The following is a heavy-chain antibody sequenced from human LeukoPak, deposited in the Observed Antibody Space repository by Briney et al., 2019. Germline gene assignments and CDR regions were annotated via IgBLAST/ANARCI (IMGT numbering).Heavy chain of an antibody. J-gene: IGHJ4*02. CDR3: AKTFYYYDSSGYYPDY. D-gene: IGHD3-22*01. CDR2: ISYDGGNK. V-gene: IGHV3-30*18. Sequence: PGRSLRLSCAASGFTFSSYGMHWVRQAPGKGLEWVAVISYDGGNKYYADSVKGRFTISRDNSKNTLYLQMNSLRAEDTAVYYCAKTFYYYDSSGYYPDYWGQGTLVTVSS. CDR1: GFTFSSYG.